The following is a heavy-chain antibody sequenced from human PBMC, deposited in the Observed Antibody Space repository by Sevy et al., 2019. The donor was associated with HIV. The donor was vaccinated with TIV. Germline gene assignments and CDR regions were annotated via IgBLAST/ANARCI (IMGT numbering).Heavy chain of an antibody. Sequence: SETLSLTCTVSGGSISSSSYLWGWIRQPPGKGLEWIGSIYYTGSTYYNPSLKSRVTISIDTSKNQFSLKLSSVTAADTAVYYCAMAYSLSSGWFDPWGQGTLVTVSS. V-gene: IGHV4-39*01. CDR2: IYYTGST. J-gene: IGHJ5*02. CDR3: AMAYSLSSGWFDP. D-gene: IGHD1-26*01. CDR1: GGSISSSSYL.